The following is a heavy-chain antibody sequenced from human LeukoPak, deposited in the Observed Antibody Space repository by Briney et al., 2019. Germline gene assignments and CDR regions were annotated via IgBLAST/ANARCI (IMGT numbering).Heavy chain of an antibody. J-gene: IGHJ3*02. D-gene: IGHD2-15*01. CDR1: GFTFSSYW. CDR2: IKQDGSEK. CDR3: AKGIIVVIAADRDAFDI. V-gene: IGHV3-7*03. Sequence: GGSLRLSCAASGFTFSSYWMSWVRQAPGKGLEWVANIKQDGSEKYYVDSVNGRFTISRDNAKNSLYLQMNSLRAEDTALYYCAKGIIVVIAADRDAFDIWGQGTMVTVSS.